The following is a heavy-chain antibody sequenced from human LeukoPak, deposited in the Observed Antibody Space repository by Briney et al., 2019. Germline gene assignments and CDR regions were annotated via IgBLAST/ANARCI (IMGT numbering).Heavy chain of an antibody. CDR1: GFTFSSYS. J-gene: IGHJ4*02. Sequence: PGGSLRLSCAASGFTFSSYSMNWVRQAPGKGLEWVSSISSSSSYIYYADSVKSRFTISRDNAKNSLYLQMNSLRAEDTAVYYCAREWIQTFDYWGQGTLVTVSS. V-gene: IGHV3-21*01. CDR3: AREWIQTFDY. D-gene: IGHD5-18*01. CDR2: ISSSSSYI.